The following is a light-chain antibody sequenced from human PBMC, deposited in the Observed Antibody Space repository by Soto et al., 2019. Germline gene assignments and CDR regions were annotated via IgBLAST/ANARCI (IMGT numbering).Light chain of an antibody. CDR3: AAWDYSLSGYWV. V-gene: IGLV1-47*01. Sequence: QSVLSQPPSASGTPGQRVTISCSGSSSNIGRNYVYWYQQVPGTAPKLLIFRNNQRPSGVPDRFSGSKPGTSASLAISGLRSEDEADYFCAAWDYSLSGYWVFGGGTKLTVL. J-gene: IGLJ3*02. CDR1: SSNIGRNY. CDR2: RNN.